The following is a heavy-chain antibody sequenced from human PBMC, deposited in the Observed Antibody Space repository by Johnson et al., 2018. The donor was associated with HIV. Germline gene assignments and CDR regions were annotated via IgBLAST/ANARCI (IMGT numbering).Heavy chain of an antibody. CDR1: GFTFDDYG. Sequence: VQLVESGGGVVRPGGSLRLSCAASGFTFDDYGMSWVRQAPGKGLEWVAVISYDGSEKYFADSVKGRFTISRDSSKNTLYLQMNSLRAEDTAVYYCARENQGYSYRAFDIWGQGTMVTVSS. CDR2: ISYDGSEK. V-gene: IGHV3-30*03. CDR3: ARENQGYSYRAFDI. J-gene: IGHJ3*02. D-gene: IGHD5-18*01.